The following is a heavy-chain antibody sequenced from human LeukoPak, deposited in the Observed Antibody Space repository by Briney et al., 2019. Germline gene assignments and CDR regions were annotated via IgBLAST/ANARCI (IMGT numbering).Heavy chain of an antibody. CDR3: ASGEYGSGSYYTEYYFDY. CDR1: GYTFTSYG. Sequence: GASVKVSCKASGYTFTSYGISWVRQAPGQGLEWMGWISAYNGNTNYAQKLQGRVTMTTDTSTSTAYMELRSLRSDDTAVYYCASGEYGSGSYYTEYYFDYWGQGTLVTVSS. CDR2: ISAYNGNT. J-gene: IGHJ4*02. D-gene: IGHD3-10*01. V-gene: IGHV1-18*01.